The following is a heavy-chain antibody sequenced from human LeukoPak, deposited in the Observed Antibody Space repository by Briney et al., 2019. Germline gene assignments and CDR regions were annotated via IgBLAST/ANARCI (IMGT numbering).Heavy chain of an antibody. D-gene: IGHD1-26*01. CDR3: ARDRAGIVGATGWFDP. J-gene: IGHJ5*02. CDR1: GFTFSSYS. V-gene: IGHV3-21*01. Sequence: GGSLRRSCAASGFTFSSYSRNWVRQAPGKGLEWVSSISSSSSYIYYADSVKGRFTISRDNAKNSLYLQMNSLGAENMAVYYCARDRAGIVGATGWFDPWGQGTLVTVSS. CDR2: ISSSSSYI.